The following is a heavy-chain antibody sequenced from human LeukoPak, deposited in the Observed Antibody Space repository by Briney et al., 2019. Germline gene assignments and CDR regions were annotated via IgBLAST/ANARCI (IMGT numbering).Heavy chain of an antibody. D-gene: IGHD6-6*01. CDR1: GGSISSSSTY. CDR3: GRQGVAARRPNRFGP. J-gene: IGHJ5*02. V-gene: IGHV4-39*01. Sequence: SETLSLTCTVSGGSISSSSTYWGWIRQPPGKRLEWIGTFYYGGSTYYNPSLKSRVTISVDASRNQFSLKLSSVTAADTAFYYCGRQGVAARRPNRFGPWGQGNLVTVSS. CDR2: FYYGGST.